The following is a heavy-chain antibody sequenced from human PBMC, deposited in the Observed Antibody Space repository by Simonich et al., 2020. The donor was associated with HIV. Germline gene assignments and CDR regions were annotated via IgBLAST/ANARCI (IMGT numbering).Heavy chain of an antibody. V-gene: IGHV3-9*01. Sequence: EVQLVESGGGLIQPGGSLRLSCAASGFTFSSYWMHWVRQAPGKGLEWVSGISWNSGSIGDADSVKGRFTISRDNAKNSLYLQMNSLRAEDTALYYCAKDTIHYYGSGSYDYWGQGTLVTVSS. CDR1: GFTFSSYW. D-gene: IGHD3-10*01. CDR3: AKDTIHYYGSGSYDY. CDR2: ISWNSGSI. J-gene: IGHJ4*02.